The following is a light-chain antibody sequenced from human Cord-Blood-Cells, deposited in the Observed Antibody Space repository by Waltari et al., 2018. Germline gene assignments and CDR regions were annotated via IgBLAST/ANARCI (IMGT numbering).Light chain of an antibody. V-gene: IGKV1-39*01. Sequence: DIQMTQSPSSLSAYVGDRVTITCRASQSISSYLNWYQQKPGKAPKFLIYAASSLQSGVPSRFSGSGSGTDFTLTISSLQPEDFATYYCQQSYSTPPLTFGGGTKVEIK. CDR3: QQSYSTPPLT. CDR1: QSISSY. J-gene: IGKJ4*01. CDR2: AAS.